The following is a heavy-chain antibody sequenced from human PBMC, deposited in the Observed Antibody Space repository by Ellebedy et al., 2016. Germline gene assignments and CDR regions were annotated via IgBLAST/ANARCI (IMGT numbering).Heavy chain of an antibody. Sequence: SETLSLTCAVYGGSLSGYYWSWIRQPPGKGLEWIGEIIQSGTMNYSPSLKSRVTISVDKSKNQFSLRLSSVTAADTAVYFCAREIYGSGSVDYWGQGTLVTVSS. V-gene: IGHV4-34*12. CDR3: AREIYGSGSVDY. J-gene: IGHJ4*02. CDR1: GGSLSGYY. CDR2: IIQSGTM. D-gene: IGHD3-10*01.